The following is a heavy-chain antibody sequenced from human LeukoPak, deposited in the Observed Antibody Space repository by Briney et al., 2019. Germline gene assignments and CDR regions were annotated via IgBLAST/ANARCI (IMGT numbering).Heavy chain of an antibody. J-gene: IGHJ3*02. CDR3: ARDFHYSGSGSYYNRAFDI. D-gene: IGHD3-10*01. Sequence: ASVKVSCKTSGYTFTRYAMNWVRQAPGQGLEWMGGIIPIFGTGNYAQKFQGRVTITADESTSTAYMELSSLRSEDTAVYFCARDFHYSGSGSYYNRAFDIWGQGTVVTVSS. CDR1: GYTFTRYA. V-gene: IGHV1-69*13. CDR2: IIPIFGTG.